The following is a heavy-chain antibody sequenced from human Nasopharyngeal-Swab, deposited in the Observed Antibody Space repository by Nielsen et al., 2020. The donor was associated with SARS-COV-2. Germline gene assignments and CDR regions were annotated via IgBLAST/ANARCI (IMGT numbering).Heavy chain of an antibody. Sequence: WIRQPPGKGLEWIGYIYYSGSTNYNPSLKSRVTISVDTSKNQISLKLSSVTSAYTAVYYCSGSQDILAGNFWGQGTLVTVSS. V-gene: IGHV4-59*01. J-gene: IGHJ4*02. CDR2: IYYSGST. CDR3: SGSQDILAGNF. D-gene: IGHD3-9*01.